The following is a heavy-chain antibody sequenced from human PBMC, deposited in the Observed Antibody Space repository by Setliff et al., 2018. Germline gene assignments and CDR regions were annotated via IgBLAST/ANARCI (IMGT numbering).Heavy chain of an antibody. Sequence: GGSLRLSCAASGFTVSTFSMHWVRQAPVKGLEWVAIIFHDGRDIYYGDSVQGRFAISRDNSKNTLYLQMNSLRSDDTAVYYCAGVHWTTNWFLHYWGQGTLVTVSS. V-gene: IGHV3-30*03. CDR1: GFTVSTFS. CDR2: IFHDGRDI. CDR3: AGVHWTTNWFLHY. D-gene: IGHD7-27*01. J-gene: IGHJ4*01.